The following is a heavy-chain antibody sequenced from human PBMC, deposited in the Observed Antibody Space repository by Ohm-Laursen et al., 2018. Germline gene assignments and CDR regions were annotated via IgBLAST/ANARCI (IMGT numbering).Heavy chain of an antibody. Sequence: SLRLSCAASGFTFSSYALCWVRQAPGKGLEWVSAISGSGGSTSYADSVKSRFTISRDNSKNTLYLQMNSLRAEDTAVYYCAKVRWDDSSGWSLGGEYFQHWGQGTLVTVSS. J-gene: IGHJ1*01. CDR1: GFTFSSYA. CDR3: AKVRWDDSSGWSLGGEYFQH. CDR2: ISGSGGST. D-gene: IGHD6-19*01. V-gene: IGHV3-23*01.